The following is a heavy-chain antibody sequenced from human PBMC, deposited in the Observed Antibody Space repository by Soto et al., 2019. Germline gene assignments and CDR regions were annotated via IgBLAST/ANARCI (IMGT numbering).Heavy chain of an antibody. CDR3: ARGDYDSSGYYSYYYYGMDV. J-gene: IGHJ6*02. CDR2: ISSSSSTI. D-gene: IGHD3-22*01. V-gene: IGHV3-48*02. CDR1: GFTFSSYS. Sequence: EVPLVESGGGLVQPGGSLRLSCAASGFTFSSYSMNWVRQAPGKGLEWVSYISSSSSTIYYADSVKGRFTISRDNAKNSLYLQMNSLRDEDTAVYYCARGDYDSSGYYSYYYYGMDVWGQGTTVTVSS.